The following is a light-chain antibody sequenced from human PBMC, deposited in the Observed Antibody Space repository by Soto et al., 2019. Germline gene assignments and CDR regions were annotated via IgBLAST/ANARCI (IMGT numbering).Light chain of an antibody. CDR1: SSDVGAYNY. J-gene: IGLJ1*01. V-gene: IGLV2-14*01. CDR3: SSYTTSSTDV. Sequence: QSVLTQPASVSGYPGQSITISCTGASSDVGAYNYVAWCQQHPGKGPKLLIYDVSNRPSGFSSRFSGSKSGNTASLTISGLRAEDEADYFCSSYTTSSTDVFGTGTKVTVL. CDR2: DVS.